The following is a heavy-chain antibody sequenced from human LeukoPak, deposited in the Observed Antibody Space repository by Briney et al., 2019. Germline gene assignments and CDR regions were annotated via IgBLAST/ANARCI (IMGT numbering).Heavy chain of an antibody. D-gene: IGHD3-22*01. CDR1: GYTFTSYD. V-gene: IGHV1-8*01. CDR2: MNPNSGNT. J-gene: IGHJ4*02. CDR3: ARGVNYYDSTNADY. Sequence: ASVKVSCKASGYTFTSYDINWVRQATGQRLEWMGWMNPNSGNTGYAQKFQGRVTMTRNTSISTAYMELSSLRSEDTAMYYCARGVNYYDSTNADYWGQGTLVTVSS.